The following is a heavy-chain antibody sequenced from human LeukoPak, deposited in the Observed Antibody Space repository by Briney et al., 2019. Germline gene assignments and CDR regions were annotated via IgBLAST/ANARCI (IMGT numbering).Heavy chain of an antibody. CDR3: ARGANWGTADY. CDR2: INPNSGGT. Sequence: ASVKVSCKASGYTFTGYYMHWVRQAPGQGLEWMGWINPNSGGTNYAHKFQGRVTMTRDTSISTAYMELGRLRSDDTAVYYCARGANWGTADYWGQGTLVTVSS. CDR1: GYTFTGYY. V-gene: IGHV1-2*07. J-gene: IGHJ4*02. D-gene: IGHD7-27*01.